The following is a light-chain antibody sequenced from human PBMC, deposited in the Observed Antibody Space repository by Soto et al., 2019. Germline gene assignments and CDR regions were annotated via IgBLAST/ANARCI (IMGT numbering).Light chain of an antibody. Sequence: QSVLTQPASVSGSPGQSITMSCTGSSSDIGTYNFVSWYQQHPGKAPRLILYEVSNRPSGVSSRFSGSKSGNSASLTISGLQPEDEAHYFCSSYAATSTLVFGGGTKLTVL. CDR1: SSDIGTYNF. CDR3: SSYAATSTLV. V-gene: IGLV2-14*01. CDR2: EVS. J-gene: IGLJ3*02.